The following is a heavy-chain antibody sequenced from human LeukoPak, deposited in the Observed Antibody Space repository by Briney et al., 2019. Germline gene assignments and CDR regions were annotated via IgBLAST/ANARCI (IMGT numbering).Heavy chain of an antibody. CDR2: INNDGSST. V-gene: IGHV3-74*01. D-gene: IGHD3-22*01. J-gene: IGHJ6*03. CDR3: AKSGSSGYYLGYYYMDV. CDR1: GFTFSSYW. Sequence: PGGSLRLSCAASGFTFSSYWMHWVRQAPGKGLVWVSRINNDGSSTSYADSVKGRFTISRDNAKNTLYLQMNSLRAEDTAVYYCAKSGSSGYYLGYYYMDVWGKGTTVTVSS.